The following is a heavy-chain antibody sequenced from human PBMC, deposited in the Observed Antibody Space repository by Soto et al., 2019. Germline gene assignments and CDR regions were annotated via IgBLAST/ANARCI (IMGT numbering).Heavy chain of an antibody. CDR2: ISGGGGST. CDR1: GFIFSSYA. Sequence: GGSLRLSCAASGFIFSSYALSWVRQAPGKGLEWVSAISGGGGSTYYADSVKGRFTISRDNSKNTLYLQMSSLRAEDTAVYFCAKDLNFGSGSYYTINSYHGMDVWGQGTTVTVSS. J-gene: IGHJ6*02. CDR3: AKDLNFGSGSYYTINSYHGMDV. D-gene: IGHD3-10*01. V-gene: IGHV3-23*01.